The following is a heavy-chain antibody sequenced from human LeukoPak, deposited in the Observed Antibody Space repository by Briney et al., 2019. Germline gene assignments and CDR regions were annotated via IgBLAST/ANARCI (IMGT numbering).Heavy chain of an antibody. CDR1: GYSFTSYW. CDR3: ARHSSGWDEVGYYFDY. J-gene: IGHJ4*02. V-gene: IGHV5-51*01. D-gene: IGHD6-19*01. CDR2: IYPGDSDT. Sequence: GESLKISCKGSGYSFTSYWIGWVRQMPGKGLEWMGIIYPGDSDTRYSPSFQGQVTISADKSISTAYLQWSSLKASDTAMHYCARHSSGWDEVGYYFDYWGQGTLVTVSS.